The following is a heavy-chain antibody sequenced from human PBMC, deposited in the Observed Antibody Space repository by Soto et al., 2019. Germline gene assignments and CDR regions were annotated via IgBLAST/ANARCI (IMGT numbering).Heavy chain of an antibody. Sequence: QVQLVESGGGVVQPGRSLRLSCAASGFTFSSYAMHWVRQAPGKGLEWVAVISYDGSNKYYADSVKGRFTISRDNSKNTLYLQMNSLRAEDTAVYYCARNYTPYYYYYGMDVWGQGTTVTVSS. D-gene: IGHD1-7*01. J-gene: IGHJ6*02. CDR1: GFTFSSYA. V-gene: IGHV3-30-3*01. CDR2: ISYDGSNK. CDR3: ARNYTPYYYYYGMDV.